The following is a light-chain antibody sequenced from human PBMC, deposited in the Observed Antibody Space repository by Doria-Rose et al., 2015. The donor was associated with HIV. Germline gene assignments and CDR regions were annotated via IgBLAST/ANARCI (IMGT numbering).Light chain of an antibody. J-gene: IGKJ1*01. CDR1: QSLSSTY. CDR3: HQYGTSWT. Sequence: TQSPGTLSLSPGERATLSCRASQSLSSTYLAWYQQKPGQAPSLLIYGGSTRATGIPDRFSASGSETDFTLTINRLEPEDFALYYCHQYGTSWTFGQGTKVEI. CDR2: GGS. V-gene: IGKV3-20*01.